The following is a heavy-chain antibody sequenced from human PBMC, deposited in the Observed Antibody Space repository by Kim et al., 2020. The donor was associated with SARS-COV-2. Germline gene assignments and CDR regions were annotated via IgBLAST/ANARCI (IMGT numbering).Heavy chain of an antibody. D-gene: IGHD2-15*01. Sequence: DYAAPVKGRITTSRDDSKNTLYLQMNSLKTEDTAVYYCTSDIVVVVAVPYWGQGTLVTVSS. V-gene: IGHV3-15*01. J-gene: IGHJ4*02. CDR3: TSDIVVVVAVPY.